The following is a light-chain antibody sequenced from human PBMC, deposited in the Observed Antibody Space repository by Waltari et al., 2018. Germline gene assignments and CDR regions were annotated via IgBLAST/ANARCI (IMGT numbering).Light chain of an antibody. CDR1: QSVSSY. V-gene: IGKV3-11*01. CDR2: SAS. Sequence: VILTQSPATLSLSPGERGTLSCRASQSVSSYIGWYQQKPGQAPRLVIHSASTRATDIPDRFSGSGSATEFTLTISGLEPEDVGIYHCYQYSSGYTFGPGTKLDF. J-gene: IGKJ3*01. CDR3: YQYSSGYT.